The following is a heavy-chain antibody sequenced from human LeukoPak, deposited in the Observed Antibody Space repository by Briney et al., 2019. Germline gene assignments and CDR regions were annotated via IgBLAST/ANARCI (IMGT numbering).Heavy chain of an antibody. V-gene: IGHV3-30*09. D-gene: IGHD3-22*01. CDR1: GFTFSSYA. J-gene: IGHJ4*02. Sequence: GGSLRLSCAASGFTFSSYAMHWVRQAPGKGLEWVAVISYDGSNKYYADSVKGRFAISRDNSKNTLYLQMNSLRAEDTAVYYCARGKAYYYDSSGYSHFDYWGQGTLVTVSS. CDR3: ARGKAYYYDSSGYSHFDY. CDR2: ISYDGSNK.